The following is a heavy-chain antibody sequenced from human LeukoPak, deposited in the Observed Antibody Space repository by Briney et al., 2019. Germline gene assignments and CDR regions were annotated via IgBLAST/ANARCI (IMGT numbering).Heavy chain of an antibody. CDR1: GGSISSYY. CDR2: IYYSGST. CDR3: ARNYGSGKGFDP. J-gene: IGHJ5*02. V-gene: IGHV4-59*08. D-gene: IGHD3-10*01. Sequence: NPSETLSLTCTVSGGSISSYYWSWIRQPPGKGLEWIGYIYYSGSTNYNPSLESRVTISVDTSKNQFSLKLSSVTAADTAVYYCARNYGSGKGFDPWGQGTLVTVSS.